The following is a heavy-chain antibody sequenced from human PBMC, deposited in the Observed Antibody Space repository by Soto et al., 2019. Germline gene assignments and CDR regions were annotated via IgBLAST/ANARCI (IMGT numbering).Heavy chain of an antibody. CDR2: IDKSAESS. J-gene: IGHJ4*02. CDR3: AKAGGVIDDTTVYRQIDY. V-gene: IGHV3-23*01. D-gene: IGHD2-8*02. CDR1: EFTFSSYA. Sequence: EVQLLDSGGGLVQPGGSLRLSCAASEFTFSSYAMSWFRQAPGKGLEWVSGIDKSAESSFYADSVKGRFTISRDNSKNTLYLQMNSLRVEDTAVYYCAKAGGVIDDTTVYRQIDYWGQGTLVTVSS.